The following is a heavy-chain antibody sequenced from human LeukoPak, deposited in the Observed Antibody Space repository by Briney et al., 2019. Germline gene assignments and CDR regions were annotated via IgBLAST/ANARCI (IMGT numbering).Heavy chain of an antibody. CDR3: ARAPKSGPNMWYFDY. CDR2: INPNSGGT. D-gene: IGHD5-12*01. J-gene: IGHJ4*02. V-gene: IGHV1-2*02. Sequence: ASVKVSCKASGYTFTGYYMHWVRQAPGQGLERMGWINPNSGGTNYAQRFQGRVIMTRDTSISTVYMELSGLKSDGTAVYYCARAPKSGPNMWYFDYWGQGTLVTVSS. CDR1: GYTFTGYY.